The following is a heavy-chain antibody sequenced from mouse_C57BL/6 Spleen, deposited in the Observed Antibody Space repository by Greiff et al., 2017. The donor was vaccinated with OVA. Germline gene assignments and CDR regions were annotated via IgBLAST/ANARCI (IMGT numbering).Heavy chain of an antibody. CDR1: GYSITSGYY. CDR3: ARDRDIYYDYGRYFDV. J-gene: IGHJ1*03. Sequence: VQLKESGPGLVKPSQSLSLTCSVTGYSITSGYYWNWIRQFPGNKLEWMGYISYDGSNNYNPSLKNRISITRDTSKNQFFLKLNSVTTEDTATYYCARDRDIYYDYGRYFDVWGTGTTVTVSS. CDR2: ISYDGSN. V-gene: IGHV3-6*01. D-gene: IGHD2-4*01.